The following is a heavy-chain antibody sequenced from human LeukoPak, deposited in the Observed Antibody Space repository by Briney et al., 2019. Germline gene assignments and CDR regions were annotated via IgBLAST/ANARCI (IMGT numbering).Heavy chain of an antibody. Sequence: PGGSLRLSCAASGFTFSTYAMSWVRQAPGKGLEWVSAISGSGGSTYYADSVKGRFTISRDNSKNTLYLQMNSLRAEDTAVYYCAKDCGGSSPLPNWFDPWGQGTLVTVSS. D-gene: IGHD2-15*01. V-gene: IGHV3-23*01. CDR3: AKDCGGSSPLPNWFDP. CDR2: ISGSGGST. CDR1: GFTFSTYA. J-gene: IGHJ5*02.